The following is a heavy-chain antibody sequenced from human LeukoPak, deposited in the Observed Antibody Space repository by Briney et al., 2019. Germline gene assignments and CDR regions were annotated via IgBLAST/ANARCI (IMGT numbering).Heavy chain of an antibody. V-gene: IGHV1-69*13. CDR1: GGTFSSYA. CDR3: ADSSGYNWFDP. J-gene: IGHJ5*02. D-gene: IGHD3-22*01. CDR2: IIPIFGTA. Sequence: GASVKVSCKASGGTFSSYAISWVRQAPGQGLEWMGGIIPIFGTANYAQKFQGRVTITADESTSTAYMELSSLRSEDTAVYYCADSSGYNWFDPWGQGTWSPSPQ.